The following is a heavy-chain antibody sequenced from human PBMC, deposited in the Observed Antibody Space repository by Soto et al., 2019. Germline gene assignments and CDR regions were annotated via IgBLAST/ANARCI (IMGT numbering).Heavy chain of an antibody. J-gene: IGHJ5*02. V-gene: IGHV3-53*02. CDR1: GFTVSSNY. D-gene: IGHD2-15*01. CDR2: IYSGGST. Sequence: EVQLVETGGGLIQPGGSLRLSCAASGFTVSSNYMSWVRQAPGKGLEWVAVIYSGGSTYYADSVKGRFTISRDNSKNTLYLQMNSLRAEDTAVYYCARGLGYCSGGSCYSSLRRFDPWGQGTLVTVSS. CDR3: ARGLGYCSGGSCYSSLRRFDP.